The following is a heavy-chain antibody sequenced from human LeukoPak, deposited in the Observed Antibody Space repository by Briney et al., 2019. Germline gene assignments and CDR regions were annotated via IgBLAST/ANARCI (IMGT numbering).Heavy chain of an antibody. V-gene: IGHV3-21*01. CDR3: ARGDITIFGVVIPHYFDY. CDR1: GFTFSSYS. J-gene: IGHJ4*02. Sequence: GGSLRLSCAASGFTFSSYSMNWVRQAPGKGLEWVSSISSSSSYIYYADSVKGRFTISRDNAKSSLYLQMNSLRAEDTAVYYCARGDITIFGVVIPHYFDYWGQGTLVTVSS. D-gene: IGHD3-3*01. CDR2: ISSSSSYI.